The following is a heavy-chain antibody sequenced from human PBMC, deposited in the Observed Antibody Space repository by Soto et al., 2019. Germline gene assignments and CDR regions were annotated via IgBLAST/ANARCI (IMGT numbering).Heavy chain of an antibody. CDR1: GCTFTAYY. D-gene: IGHD3-16*01. CDR3: TRGLPRWFVS. J-gene: IGHJ5*01. V-gene: IGHV1-3*01. Sequence: ASVKVSCKASGCTFTAYYMHWVRQASGQRLEWMGWINAGNGNTKYSQKFQGRVTITRDTAASTAYMELSSLRSEDTAVYYITRGLPRWFVSWGQAPLGTVS. CDR2: INAGNGNT.